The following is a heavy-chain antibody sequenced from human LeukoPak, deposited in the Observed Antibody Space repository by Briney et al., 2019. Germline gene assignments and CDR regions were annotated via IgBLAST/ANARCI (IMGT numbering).Heavy chain of an antibody. Sequence: SETLSLTCTVSGGSISSSSYYWGWIRQPPGKGLEWIGSIYYSGSTYYNPSLKSRVTISVDTSKNQFSLKLSSVTAADTAVYYCARGRAIVPAAPAPCPLDYWGQGTLVTVSS. CDR2: IYYSGST. J-gene: IGHJ4*02. D-gene: IGHD2-2*01. V-gene: IGHV4-39*07. CDR1: GGSISSSSYY. CDR3: ARGRAIVPAAPAPCPLDY.